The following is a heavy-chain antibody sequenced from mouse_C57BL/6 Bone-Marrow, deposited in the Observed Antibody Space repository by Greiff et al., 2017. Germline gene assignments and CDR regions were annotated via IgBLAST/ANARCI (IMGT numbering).Heavy chain of an antibody. CDR2: INPNNGGT. CDR3: AREEGDGYYASWFAY. J-gene: IGHJ3*01. D-gene: IGHD2-3*01. Sequence: EVQLQQSGPELVKPGASVKISCKASGYTFTDYYMNWVKQSHGKSLEWIGDINPNNGGTSYNQKFKGKATLTVDKSSSTAYMELRSLTSEDSAVYYCAREEGDGYYASWFAYWGQGTLVTVSA. V-gene: IGHV1-26*01. CDR1: GYTFTDYY.